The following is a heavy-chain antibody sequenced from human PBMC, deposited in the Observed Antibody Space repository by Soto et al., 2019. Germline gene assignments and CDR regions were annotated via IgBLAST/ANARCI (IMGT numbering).Heavy chain of an antibody. V-gene: IGHV2-5*02. J-gene: IGHJ5*02. Sequence: QITLKESGPTLVKPTQTLTLTGTFSGFSLSTSGVGVGWIRQPPGKALEWLALIYWDDDKRYSPSLKSRLTITTDTSKNQVVLTMTNMDPVDTASYHCAHMDCSSTSCYEGLADNWFDPWGQGTLVTVSS. CDR3: AHMDCSSTSCYEGLADNWFDP. CDR1: GFSLSTSGVG. D-gene: IGHD2-2*01. CDR2: IYWDDDK.